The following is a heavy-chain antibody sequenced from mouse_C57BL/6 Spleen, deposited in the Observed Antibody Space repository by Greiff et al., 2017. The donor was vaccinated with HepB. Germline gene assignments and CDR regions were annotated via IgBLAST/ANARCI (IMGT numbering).Heavy chain of an antibody. D-gene: IGHD3-2*02. Sequence: QVQLQQSGAELVKPGASVKISCKASGYAFSSYWMNWVKQRPGKGLEWIGQIYPGDGDTNYNGKFKGKATLTADKSSSTAYMQLSSLTSEDSAVYFCARGESSQAFYAMDYWGQQTSVTVSS. CDR3: ARGESSQAFYAMDY. J-gene: IGHJ4*01. V-gene: IGHV1-80*01. CDR2: IYPGDGDT. CDR1: GYAFSSYW.